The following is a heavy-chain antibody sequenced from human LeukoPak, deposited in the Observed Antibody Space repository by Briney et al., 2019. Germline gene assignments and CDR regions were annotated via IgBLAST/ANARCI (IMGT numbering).Heavy chain of an antibody. J-gene: IGHJ4*02. D-gene: IGHD2-2*01. CDR3: ARVSSYCSSTSCYLDY. CDR1: GYSFTSYW. V-gene: IGHV5-51*01. CDR2: IYPGDSDT. Sequence: GESLKISCKGSGYSFTSYWIGWVRQMPGKGLEWMGIIYPGDSDTRYSPSFQGQVTISADKSISTAYLQWSSLKASDTAMYYCARVSSYCSSTSCYLDYWGQGTLSPSPQ.